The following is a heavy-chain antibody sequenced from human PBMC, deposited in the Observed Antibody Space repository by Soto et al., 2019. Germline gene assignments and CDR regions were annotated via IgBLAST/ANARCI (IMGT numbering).Heavy chain of an antibody. J-gene: IGHJ4*02. CDR3: ARDQIPFYCGGDCSDRAFDY. CDR2: ISYDGSNK. V-gene: IGHV3-30*03. D-gene: IGHD2-21*02. Sequence: GGSLRLSCAASGFTFSSYGMHWVRQAPGKGLEWVAVISYDGSNKYYADSVKGRFTISRDNSKNTLYLQMNSLRAEDTAVYYCARDQIPFYCGGDCSDRAFDYWGQGTLVTVSS. CDR1: GFTFSSYG.